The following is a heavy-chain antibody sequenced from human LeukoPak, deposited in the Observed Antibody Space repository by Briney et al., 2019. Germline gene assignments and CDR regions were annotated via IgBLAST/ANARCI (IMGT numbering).Heavy chain of an antibody. D-gene: IGHD3-3*01. Sequence: SETLSLTCAVSGGSISSNSYYWGWIRQPPGKGLEWIGEINHSGSTNYNPSLKSRVTISVDTSKNQFSLKLSSVTAADTAVYYCARRKRTIFGVAISSNFDYWGQGTLVTVSS. J-gene: IGHJ4*02. CDR1: GGSISSNSYY. CDR2: INHSGST. V-gene: IGHV4-39*07. CDR3: ARRKRTIFGVAISSNFDY.